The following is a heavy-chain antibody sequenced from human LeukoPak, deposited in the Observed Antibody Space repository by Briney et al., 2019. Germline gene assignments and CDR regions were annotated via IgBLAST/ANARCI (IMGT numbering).Heavy chain of an antibody. CDR2: ISGSGGST. J-gene: IGHJ4*02. Sequence: GGSLRLSCAASGFTFSNYAMSWVRQAPGKGLEWVSAISGSGGSTYYADSVKGRFTISRDNSKNTLYLQMNSLRAEDTAVYYCAKDVTMVRGVMYFDYWGQGTLVTVSS. V-gene: IGHV3-23*01. CDR1: GFTFSNYA. CDR3: AKDVTMVRGVMYFDY. D-gene: IGHD3-10*01.